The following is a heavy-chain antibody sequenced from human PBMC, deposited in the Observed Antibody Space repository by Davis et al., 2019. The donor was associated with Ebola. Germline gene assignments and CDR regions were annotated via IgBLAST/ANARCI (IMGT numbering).Heavy chain of an antibody. Sequence: PGGSLRLSCTVSGVSISCHYWSWIRQPPGRGLEWIAYSGSTSYSPSLKGRATMSVDTSKNQFSLKLTSVTAADTAFYYCARDRKGDGYAGFDYWGQGALVTVSS. D-gene: IGHD5-24*01. CDR2: SGST. CDR3: ARDRKGDGYAGFDY. J-gene: IGHJ4*02. V-gene: IGHV4-59*11. CDR1: GVSISCHY.